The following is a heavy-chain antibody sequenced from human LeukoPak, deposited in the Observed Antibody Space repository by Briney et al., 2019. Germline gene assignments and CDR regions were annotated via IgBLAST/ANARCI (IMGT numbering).Heavy chain of an antibody. J-gene: IGHJ6*04. CDR2: INTSGNT. V-gene: IGHV4-4*07. CDR3: ARERLGFRVDV. CDR1: GDSVSNYY. Sequence: SETLSLTCTVSGDSVSNYYWTWIRQSAGKGLQWIGRINTSGNTNYNPYLKSRVTMSLDTSKNQFSLNLSSVTAADTAVYYCARERLGFRVDVWGKGTTVTVSS. D-gene: IGHD3-10*01.